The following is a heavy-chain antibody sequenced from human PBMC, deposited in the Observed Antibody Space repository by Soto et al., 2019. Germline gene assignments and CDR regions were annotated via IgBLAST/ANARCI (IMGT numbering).Heavy chain of an antibody. V-gene: IGHV3-48*01. J-gene: IGHJ5*02. CDR1: GFTFSSYS. D-gene: IGHD6-19*01. CDR2: ISSSTI. Sequence: GGSLRLSCAASGFTFSSYSMNWVRQAPGKGLEWVSYISSSTIFYADSVKGRFTISRDNAKNSLYLHMNSLRAEDTAVYYCARDGGQWLNWFDPWGQGTLVTVSS. CDR3: ARDGGQWLNWFDP.